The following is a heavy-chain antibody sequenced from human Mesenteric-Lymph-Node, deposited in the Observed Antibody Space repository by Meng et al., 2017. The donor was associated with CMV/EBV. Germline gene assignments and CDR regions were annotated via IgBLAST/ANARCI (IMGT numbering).Heavy chain of an antibody. CDR2: INPNSGGT. V-gene: IGHV1-2*02. Sequence: ASVKVSCKASGYTFTGYYMHWVRQAPGQGLEWMGWINPNSGGTNYAQKFQGRVTMTRDTSISTAYMELSRLRSDDTAVYYCARDGIFGVVIPHHYYYYYGMDVWGQGTTVTVSS. CDR1: GYTFTGYY. D-gene: IGHD3-3*01. J-gene: IGHJ6*02. CDR3: ARDGIFGVVIPHHYYYYYGMDV.